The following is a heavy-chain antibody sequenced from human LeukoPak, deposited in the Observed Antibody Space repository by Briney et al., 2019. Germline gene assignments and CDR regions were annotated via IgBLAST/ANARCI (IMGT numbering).Heavy chain of an antibody. Sequence: SETLSLTCAVYGGSFSGYYWSWIRQPPGKGLKWIGEINHSGSTNYNPSLKSRVTLSVDTSKNQFSLKRRSVTAADTAVYYCARGELRFLEWRYYYYGMDVWGQGTTVTVSS. CDR2: INHSGST. CDR1: GGSFSGYY. J-gene: IGHJ6*02. D-gene: IGHD3-3*01. CDR3: ARGELRFLEWRYYYYGMDV. V-gene: IGHV4-34*01.